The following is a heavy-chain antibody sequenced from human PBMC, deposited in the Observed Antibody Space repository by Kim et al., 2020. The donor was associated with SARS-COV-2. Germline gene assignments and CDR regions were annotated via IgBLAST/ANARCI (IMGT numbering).Heavy chain of an antibody. CDR3: ARQRGTTIFGVVIRTQIDY. Sequence: SETLSLTCTVSGGSISSSSYYWGWIHQPPGMGLEWIGSIYYSGSTYYNPSLKSRVTISVDTSKNQFSLKLSSVTAADTAVYYCARQRGTTIFGVVIRTQIDYWGQGTLVTVSS. J-gene: IGHJ4*02. V-gene: IGHV4-39*01. CDR1: GGSISSSSYY. D-gene: IGHD3-3*01. CDR2: IYYSGST.